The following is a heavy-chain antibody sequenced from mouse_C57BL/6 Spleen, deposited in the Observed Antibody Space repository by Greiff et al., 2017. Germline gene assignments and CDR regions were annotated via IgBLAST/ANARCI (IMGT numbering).Heavy chain of an antibody. J-gene: IGHJ3*01. D-gene: IGHD4-1*01. CDR1: GFTFSSYA. V-gene: IGHV5-9-1*02. CDR3: TRDKTGSRFAY. CDR2: ISSGGDYI. Sequence: EVKVVESGEGLVKPGGSLKLSCAASGFTFSSYAMSWVRQTPEKRLEWVAYISSGGDYIYYADTVKGRFTLSRDNARNTLYLQMSSLKSEDSAIYYCTRDKTGSRFAYWGQGTHGTVSA.